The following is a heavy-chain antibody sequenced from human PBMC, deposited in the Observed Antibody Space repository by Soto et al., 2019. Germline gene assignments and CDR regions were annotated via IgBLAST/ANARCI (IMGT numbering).Heavy chain of an antibody. D-gene: IGHD2-8*01. J-gene: IGHJ4*02. CDR3: AKARCTTSNCYAPDY. Sequence: GGSLRLSCAASGFSFSTYTMSWVRRAPGKGLEWVSAISGSGGSPSYADSVQGRFTISRDNPKKTLYLQMNSLRAEDTAVYYCAKARCTTSNCYAPDYWGQGTRVTVSS. CDR1: GFSFSTYT. CDR2: ISGSGGSP. V-gene: IGHV3-23*01.